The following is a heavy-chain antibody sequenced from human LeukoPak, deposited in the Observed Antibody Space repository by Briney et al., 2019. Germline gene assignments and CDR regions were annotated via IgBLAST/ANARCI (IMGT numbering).Heavy chain of an antibody. CDR3: ACLWELLPFDY. V-gene: IGHV3-21*01. J-gene: IGHJ4*02. CDR1: GFTFSTYS. CDR2: ISGSSSYI. Sequence: GGSLRLSCAASGFTFSTYSMNWVRQAPGKGLEWVASISGSSSYIYYADSVKGRFTICRNNAKNSLYLQMNSLRAEDTAVYYCACLWELLPFDYWGQGTLVTVSS. D-gene: IGHD1-26*01.